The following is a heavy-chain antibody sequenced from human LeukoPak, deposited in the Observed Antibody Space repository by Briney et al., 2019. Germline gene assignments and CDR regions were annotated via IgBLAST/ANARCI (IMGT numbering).Heavy chain of an antibody. V-gene: IGHV3-23*01. D-gene: IGHD5-18*01. CDR2: ISGSGGST. Sequence: GGSLRLSYAASGFTFSSYAMSWVRQAPGKGLEWVSAISGSGGSTYYADSVKGRFIISRDDAKNTLDLQMNSLKVDDTAVYYCATGHSYGYDYWGQGILVTVSS. J-gene: IGHJ4*02. CDR3: ATGHSYGYDY. CDR1: GFTFSSYA.